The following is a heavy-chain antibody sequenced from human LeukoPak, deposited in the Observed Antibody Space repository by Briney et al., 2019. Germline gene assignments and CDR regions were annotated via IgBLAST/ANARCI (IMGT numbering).Heavy chain of an antibody. D-gene: IGHD2-8*01. J-gene: IGHJ5*01. CDR3: ASEGYGVKPFGS. CDR1: GYTFAHHY. V-gene: IGHV1-2*06. CDR2: INTNSGET. Sequence: GASVKVSCXVSGYTFAHHYLHWVRHARGQALEWMERINTNSGETNYKDKLQGRITMTRATSISTAYLEGTRLTSDDTAVYYCASEGYGVKPFGSWGQGTLVIVSS.